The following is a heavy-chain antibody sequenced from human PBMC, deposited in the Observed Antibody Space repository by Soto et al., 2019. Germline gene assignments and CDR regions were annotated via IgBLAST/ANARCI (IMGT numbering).Heavy chain of an antibody. D-gene: IGHD3-3*01. V-gene: IGHV4-39*01. Sequence: QLQLQESGPGLVKPSETLSLTCTVSGGSISSSSYYWGWIRQPPGKGLEWIGSIYYSGSTYYNPSLKSRVTISVDTSKNQFSLKLSSVTAADTAVYYCARLMSRGEYDFWSGYSQTPNAFDIWGQGTMVTVSS. CDR2: IYYSGST. J-gene: IGHJ3*02. CDR3: ARLMSRGEYDFWSGYSQTPNAFDI. CDR1: GGSISSSSYY.